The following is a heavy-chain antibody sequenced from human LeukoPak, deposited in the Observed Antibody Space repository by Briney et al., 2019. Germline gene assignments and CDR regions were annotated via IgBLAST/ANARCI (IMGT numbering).Heavy chain of an antibody. Sequence: PSETLSLTCTVSGGSISSYYWSWIRQPAGKGLEWIGRIYTSGSTNYNPSLKSRVTMSVDTSKNQFSLKLSSVIAADTAVYYCARDRGLGSPTYMDVWGEGTTVTVSS. CDR1: GGSISSYY. V-gene: IGHV4-4*07. D-gene: IGHD1-26*01. CDR3: ARDRGLGSPTYMDV. J-gene: IGHJ6*03. CDR2: IYTSGST.